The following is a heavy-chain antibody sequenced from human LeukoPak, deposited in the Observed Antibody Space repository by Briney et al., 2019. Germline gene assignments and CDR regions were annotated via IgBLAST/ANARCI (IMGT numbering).Heavy chain of an antibody. J-gene: IGHJ6*04. V-gene: IGHV5-10-1*01. Sequence: GESLKISCQGSGYRFTSYWISWVRQMPGKGLEWMGRIEPSDSYTNYSPSFQGHVTISADKSISTAYLQWSSLKASDTAMYYCARGTIVATIGYYNNYGMDVWGKGTTVTVSS. CDR3: ARGTIVATIGYYNNYGMDV. CDR1: GYRFTSYW. CDR2: IEPSDSYT. D-gene: IGHD5-12*01.